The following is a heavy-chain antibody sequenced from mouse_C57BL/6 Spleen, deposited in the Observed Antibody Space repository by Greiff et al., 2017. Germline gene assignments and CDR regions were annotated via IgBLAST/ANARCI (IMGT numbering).Heavy chain of an antibody. J-gene: IGHJ3*01. Sequence: QVQLKESGPGLVAPSQSLSITCTVSGFSLTSYGVDWVRQSPGTGLEWLGVIWGVGSTNYNSALKSRLSISKANSKSQVFLKMNSLQPDSTAMYYCASGYGSSLFAYWGQGTLVTVSA. V-gene: IGHV2-6*01. CDR3: ASGYGSSLFAY. CDR1: GFSLTSYG. D-gene: IGHD1-1*01. CDR2: IWGVGST.